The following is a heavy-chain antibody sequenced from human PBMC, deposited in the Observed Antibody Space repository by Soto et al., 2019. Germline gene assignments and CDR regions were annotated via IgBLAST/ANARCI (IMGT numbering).Heavy chain of an antibody. J-gene: IGHJ4*02. CDR1: GFTFSSCA. CDR2: INDNSGRK. D-gene: IGHD4-17*01. Sequence: EVQLLESGGGLVQPGGSLRLSCAASGFTFSSCAMAWVRQAPGKGLEWVSSINDNSGRKYYADSVKGRFSISRDNSKNTLYLQVNSLRTEDTALYYCAKDIGSDFGDQLDSWGQGTLVTVSS. CDR3: AKDIGSDFGDQLDS. V-gene: IGHV3-23*01.